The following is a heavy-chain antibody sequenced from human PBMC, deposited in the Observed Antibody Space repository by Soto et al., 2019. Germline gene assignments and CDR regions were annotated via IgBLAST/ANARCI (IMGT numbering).Heavy chain of an antibody. J-gene: IGHJ4*02. CDR2: IYSGGST. CDR3: ARGVAVAATIGFDY. Sequence: GGSLRLSCAASGFTVSSNYMSWVRQAPGKGLEWVSVIYSGGSTYYADSVKGRFTISRDNSKNTLYLQMNSLRAEDTAVYYCARGVAVAATIGFDYWGQGTLVTVSS. V-gene: IGHV3-66*01. D-gene: IGHD6-19*01. CDR1: GFTVSSNY.